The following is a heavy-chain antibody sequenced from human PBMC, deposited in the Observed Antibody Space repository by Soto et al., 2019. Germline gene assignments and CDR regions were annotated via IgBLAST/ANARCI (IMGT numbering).Heavy chain of an antibody. V-gene: IGHV3-30*04. CDR2: ISYDGGKK. CDR3: SSGGQRAPGTIPHH. J-gene: IGHJ1*01. CDR1: GFSLSRYA. D-gene: IGHD1-1*01. Sequence: GGTLRLSCAASGFSLSRYAMHWVRQAPGKGLEWVAVISYDGGKKYYADSVKGRFTISRDNSQNTLYVEMTSLSAEDTAVYYCSSGGQRAPGTIPHHRGQGTLVTGSS.